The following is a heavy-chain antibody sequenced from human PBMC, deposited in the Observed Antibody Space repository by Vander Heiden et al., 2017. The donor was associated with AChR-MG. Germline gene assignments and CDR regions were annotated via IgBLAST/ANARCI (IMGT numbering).Heavy chain of an antibody. CDR1: GGSIRTGCYY. D-gene: IGHD1-7*01. CDR3: ARDYTGTTWGAYYFGMDV. J-gene: IGHJ6*02. Sequence: QVQLQESGPGLVKPSQTLSLICSVSGGSIRTGCYYWSWIRQHPGRGLEWIGDMYNGGPTYYNPSLKSRVTISVVTSKNQFSLGLSSVTAADTAIYYCARDYTGTTWGAYYFGMDVWGQGTTVTVSS. CDR2: MYNGGPT. V-gene: IGHV4-31*03.